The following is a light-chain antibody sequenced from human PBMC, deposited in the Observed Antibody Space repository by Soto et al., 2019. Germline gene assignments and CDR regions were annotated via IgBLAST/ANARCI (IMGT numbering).Light chain of an antibody. CDR2: GAS. J-gene: IGKJ4*01. CDR3: QHYDNTPT. V-gene: IGKV3-15*01. CDR1: QSVSSN. Sequence: EIVMTQSPATLSVSPGERATLSCRASQSVSSNLAWYQQKPGQAPRLLIYGASTRATGIPARFSGSGSGTGFTLTIRRLEPEDFAVYYCQHYDNTPTFGGGTKVDNK.